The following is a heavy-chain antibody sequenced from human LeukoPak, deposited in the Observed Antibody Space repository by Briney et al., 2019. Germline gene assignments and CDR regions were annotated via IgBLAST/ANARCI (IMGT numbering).Heavy chain of an antibody. V-gene: IGHV4-34*01. CDR2: INHSGST. D-gene: IGHD3-10*01. CDR1: GGSFSGYY. J-gene: IGHJ3*02. CDR3: ARDSAGSEALDI. Sequence: SETLSLTCAVYGGSFSGYYWSWIRQPPGKGLEWIGEINHSGSTNYNPSLKSRVTISVDTSKNQFSLKLISVTAADTAVYYCARDSAGSEALDIWGQGTMVTVSS.